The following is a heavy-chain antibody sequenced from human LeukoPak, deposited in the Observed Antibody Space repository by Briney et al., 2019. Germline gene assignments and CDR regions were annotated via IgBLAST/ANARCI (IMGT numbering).Heavy chain of an antibody. CDR2: ISGSGGST. V-gene: IGHV3-23*01. J-gene: IGHJ4*02. D-gene: IGHD2-15*01. CDR3: ARDRPGYCSGGSCYRYFDY. CDR1: GFTFSSYA. Sequence: PGGSLRLSCAASGFTFSSYAMSWVRQAPGKGLEWVSAISGSGGSTYYADSVKGRFTISRDNSKNTLYLQMNSLRAEDTAVYYCARDRPGYCSGGSCYRYFDYWGQGTLVTVSS.